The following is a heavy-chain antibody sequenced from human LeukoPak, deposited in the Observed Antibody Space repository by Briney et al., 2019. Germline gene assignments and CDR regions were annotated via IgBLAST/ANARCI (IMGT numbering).Heavy chain of an antibody. Sequence: GGALKISCKGSGYIFTSYWIVWGRQLPGKGLEWRGIIYPGDSGTRYSPSFQGQVTISADKSISTDYLQWSSLKASDTAMYYCARSISSGWSYGAFDIWGQGTMVTVSS. J-gene: IGHJ3*02. CDR2: IYPGDSGT. CDR3: ARSISSGWSYGAFDI. V-gene: IGHV5-51*01. CDR1: GYIFTSYW. D-gene: IGHD6-19*01.